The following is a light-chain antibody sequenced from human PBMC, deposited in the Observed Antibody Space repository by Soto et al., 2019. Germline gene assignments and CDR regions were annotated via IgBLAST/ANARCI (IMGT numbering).Light chain of an antibody. J-gene: IGLJ2*01. CDR2: DVS. Sequence: QSALTQPRSVSGSPGQSVTISCTGTSSDVGAYNHVSWYQQHPGKAPKLMIYDVSNRPSGVPDRFSGSKSGNTASLTISGLQAEDEADYHCCSYAGSNTLVFGGGTKLTVL. V-gene: IGLV2-11*01. CDR3: CSYAGSNTLV. CDR1: SSDVGAYNH.